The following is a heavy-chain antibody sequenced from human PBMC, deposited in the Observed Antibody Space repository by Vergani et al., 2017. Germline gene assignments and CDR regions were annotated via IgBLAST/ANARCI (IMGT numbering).Heavy chain of an antibody. CDR2: IKSKTDGGTT. V-gene: IGHV3-15*01. Sequence: EVQLVESGGGLVKPGGSLRLSCAASGFTFSNAWMSWVRQAPGKGLEWVGRIKSKTDGGTTDYAAPVKGRFTISRDDSKNTLYLQMNSLKTEDTAVYYCTTQTTNWNDGDLYYYYYMDVWGKGTTVTVSS. D-gene: IGHD1-1*01. CDR1: GFTFSNAW. J-gene: IGHJ6*03. CDR3: TTQTTNWNDGDLYYYYYMDV.